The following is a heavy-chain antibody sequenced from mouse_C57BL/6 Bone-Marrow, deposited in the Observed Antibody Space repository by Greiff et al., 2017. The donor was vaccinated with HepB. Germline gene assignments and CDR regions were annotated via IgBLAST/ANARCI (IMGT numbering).Heavy chain of an antibody. CDR3: ARWGYYYALDY. Sequence: QVHVKQSGTELVKPGASVKLSCKASGYTFTSYWMHWVKQRPGQGLEWIGNINPSNGGTNYNEKFKSKATLTVDKSSSTAYMQLSSLTSEDSAVYYCARWGYYYALDYWGQGTTLTVSS. V-gene: IGHV1-53*01. CDR1: GYTFTSYW. J-gene: IGHJ2*01. CDR2: INPSNGGT. D-gene: IGHD2-1*01.